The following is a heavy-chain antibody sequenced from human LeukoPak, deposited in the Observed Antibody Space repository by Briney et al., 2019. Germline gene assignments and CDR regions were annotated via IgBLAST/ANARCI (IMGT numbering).Heavy chain of an antibody. CDR2: IKTETDGGTT. J-gene: IGHJ4*02. CDR3: TLPWGSGSYYDY. V-gene: IGHV3-15*01. Sequence: GGSLRLSCVASGFIFNNAWMSWVRQAPRKGLEWVGRIKTETDGGTTDYGAPVKGRFTISRDDSKNTLFLQMNSLKTEDTAVYYCTLPWGSGSYYDYWGQGTLVTVSS. CDR1: GFIFNNAW. D-gene: IGHD3-10*01.